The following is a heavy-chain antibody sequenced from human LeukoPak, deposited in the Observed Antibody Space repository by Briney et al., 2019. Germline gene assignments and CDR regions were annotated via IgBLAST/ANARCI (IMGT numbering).Heavy chain of an antibody. Sequence: GGSLRLSCAASGXTFSSFGMNWVRQAPGKGLEGVSYIGSGSSAIYYADSVKGRFTISRDNAKNSLFLQMNSLRDEDAAVYYCARASRSGYDYWGQGTLVTVSS. CDR1: GXTFSSFG. V-gene: IGHV3-48*02. CDR3: ARASRSGYDY. CDR2: IGSGSSAI. D-gene: IGHD3-22*01. J-gene: IGHJ4*02.